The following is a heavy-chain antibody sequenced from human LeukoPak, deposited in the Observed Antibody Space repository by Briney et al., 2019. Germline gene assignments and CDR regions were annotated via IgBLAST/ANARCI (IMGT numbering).Heavy chain of an antibody. CDR2: FDPEDGEI. J-gene: IGHJ4*02. Sequence: ASVKVSCKVSGYTLTELSMHWVRQAPGKGLEWMGGFDPEDGEIIYAQKFQGRVTMTEDTSTDTAYMELSSLRSEDTAVYYCATGAYGGNSRVFDYWGQGTLVTVSS. CDR3: ATGAYGGNSRVFDY. V-gene: IGHV1-24*01. CDR1: GYTLTELS. D-gene: IGHD4-23*01.